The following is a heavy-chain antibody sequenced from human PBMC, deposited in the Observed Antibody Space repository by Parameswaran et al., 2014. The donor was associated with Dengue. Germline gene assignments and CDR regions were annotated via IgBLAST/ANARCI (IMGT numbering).Heavy chain of an antibody. D-gene: IGHD6-19*01. CDR3: AKDRDSGRNPSDYYYGMDV. Sequence: QAGGSLRLSCAASGFTFSSYGMHWVRQAPGKGLEWVAFIRYDGSNKYYADSVKGRFTISRDNSKNTLYLQMNSLRAEDTAVYYCAKDRDSGRNPSDYYYGMDVWGQGTTVTVSS. CDR1: GFTFSSYG. V-gene: IGHV3-30*02. J-gene: IGHJ6*02. CDR2: IRYDGSNK.